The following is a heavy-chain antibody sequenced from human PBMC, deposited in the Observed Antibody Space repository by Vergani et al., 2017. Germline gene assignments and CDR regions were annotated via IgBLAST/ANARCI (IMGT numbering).Heavy chain of an antibody. J-gene: IGHJ3*02. D-gene: IGHD2-2*02. CDR3: ARYQLLYGAFDI. Sequence: EVQLVESGGGLVQPWGSLSLSCAASGFTFSSYWWHWVRQAPGKGLVWVSRINSDGSSTSYADSVKGRFTISRDNAKNTLYLQMNSLRAEDTAVYYCARYQLLYGAFDIWGQGTMVTVSS. CDR1: GFTFSSYW. V-gene: IGHV3-74*01. CDR2: INSDGSST.